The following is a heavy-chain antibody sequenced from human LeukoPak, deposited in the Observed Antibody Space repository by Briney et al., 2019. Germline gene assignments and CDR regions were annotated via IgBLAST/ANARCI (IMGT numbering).Heavy chain of an antibody. J-gene: IGHJ4*02. CDR1: GFTFSSYA. CDR3: AKQMAVDYFDY. Sequence: GGSLRLSCAASGFTFSSYAMSWVRQAPGKGLEWVAVISYDAKNEYYTDSVKGRFTISRDNAKNTLYLQMNSLRAEDTAVYYCAKQMAVDYFDYWGQGTLVTVSS. D-gene: IGHD5-24*01. CDR2: ISYDAKNE. V-gene: IGHV3-30*18.